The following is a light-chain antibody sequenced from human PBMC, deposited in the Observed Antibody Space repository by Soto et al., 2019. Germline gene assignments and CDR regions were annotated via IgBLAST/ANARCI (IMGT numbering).Light chain of an antibody. CDR3: SSYTSSDTYV. Sequence: QSALTQPASVSGSPGQSITISCTGTSSDIGDYNYVSWHQQHPGKAPKLMIFEVTNRPSGVSNRFSGSKSGDTASLTISGLQAEDEADYYCSSYTSSDTYVFGTGTKLTVL. CDR2: EVT. CDR1: SSDIGDYNY. J-gene: IGLJ1*01. V-gene: IGLV2-14*03.